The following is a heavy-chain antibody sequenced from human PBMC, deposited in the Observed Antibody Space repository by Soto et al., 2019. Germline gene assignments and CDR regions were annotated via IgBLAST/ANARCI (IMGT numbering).Heavy chain of an antibody. CDR3: ARDDGWEGYCSGGSCSYFDY. D-gene: IGHD2-15*01. Sequence: EVQLVESGGGLVQPGGSLRLSCAASGFTFSSYEMNWVRQAPGKGLEWVSYISSSGSTIYYADSVKGRFTISRDNSKNTLYLQMNSLRAEDTAVYYCARDDGWEGYCSGGSCSYFDYWGQGTLVTVSS. CDR1: GFTFSSYE. CDR2: ISSSGSTI. J-gene: IGHJ4*02. V-gene: IGHV3-48*03.